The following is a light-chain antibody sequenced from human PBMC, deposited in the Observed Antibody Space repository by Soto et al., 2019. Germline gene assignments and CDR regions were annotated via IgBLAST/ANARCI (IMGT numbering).Light chain of an antibody. CDR2: TDN. Sequence: QSVLTQPPSASGTPGQRVTISCSGSSSNIGSNIVNWYHHHPGTAPKLLIKTDNQQPSGVLDRFSGAKSDTSASPPISGLQYEDEADYYCATWDDSLNGGLFGGGTKVTVL. CDR3: ATWDDSLNGGL. J-gene: IGLJ3*02. V-gene: IGLV1-44*01. CDR1: SSNIGSNI.